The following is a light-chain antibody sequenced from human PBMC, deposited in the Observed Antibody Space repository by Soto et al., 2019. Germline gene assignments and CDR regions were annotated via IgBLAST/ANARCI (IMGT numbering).Light chain of an antibody. CDR3: QQYSSYSWT. J-gene: IGKJ1*01. Sequence: DVQMTQSPSTLSASVGDRVTITCRASQSISSWLAWYQQKPGKAPKLLIYEASSLQSGVPSRFSGSGSGAEFTRTISSLQPDDVATYYSQQYSSYSWTFGQGTKVEIK. V-gene: IGKV1-5*03. CDR1: QSISSW. CDR2: EAS.